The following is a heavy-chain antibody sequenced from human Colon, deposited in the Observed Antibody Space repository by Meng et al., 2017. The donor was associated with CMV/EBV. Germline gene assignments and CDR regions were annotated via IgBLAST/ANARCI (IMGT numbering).Heavy chain of an antibody. D-gene: IGHD3-3*01. J-gene: IGHJ5*01. CDR3: VREGGSGFLEWLSTFDS. Sequence: WVRQAPGKGLEWIGSIYYSGNTFYNPSLGSRVTMSMDTSYNQFSLKVTSVTAADTAVYYCVREGGSGFLEWLSTFDSWGQGTLVTVSS. CDR2: IYYSGNT. V-gene: IGHV4-39*07.